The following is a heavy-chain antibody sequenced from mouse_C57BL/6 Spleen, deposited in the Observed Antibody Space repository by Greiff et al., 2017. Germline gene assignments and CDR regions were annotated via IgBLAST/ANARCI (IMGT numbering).Heavy chain of an antibody. V-gene: IGHV1-80*01. J-gene: IGHJ1*03. D-gene: IGHD1-1*01. CDR3: ARRGGYYYGSSWYFDV. Sequence: VKLMESGAELVKPGASVKISCKASGYAFSSYWMNWVKQRPGKGLEWIGQIYPGDGDTNYNGKFKGKATLTADKSSSTAYMQLSSLTSEDSAVYFCARRGGYYYGSSWYFDVWGTGTTVTVSS. CDR2: IYPGDGDT. CDR1: GYAFSSYW.